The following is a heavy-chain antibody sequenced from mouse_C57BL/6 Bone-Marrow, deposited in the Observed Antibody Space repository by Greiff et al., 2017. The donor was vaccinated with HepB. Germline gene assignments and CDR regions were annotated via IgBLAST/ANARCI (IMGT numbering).Heavy chain of an antibody. CDR2: IRNKANGYTT. J-gene: IGHJ3*01. D-gene: IGHD1-2*01. CDR1: GFTFTDYY. CDR3: ARYGYPAWFAY. V-gene: IGHV7-3*01. Sequence: EVMLVESGGGLVQPGGSLSLSCAASGFTFTDYYMSWVRQPPGKALEWLGFIRNKANGYTTEYSASVKGRFTISRDNSQSILYLQMNALRAEDSATYDCARYGYPAWFAYWGQGTLVTVSA.